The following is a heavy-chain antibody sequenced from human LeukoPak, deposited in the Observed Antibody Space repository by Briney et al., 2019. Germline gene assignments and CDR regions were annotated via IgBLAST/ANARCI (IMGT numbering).Heavy chain of an antibody. CDR3: AKSHLSMGVYFDY. CDR2: ISGSGGST. V-gene: IGHV3-23*01. D-gene: IGHD2/OR15-2a*01. J-gene: IGHJ4*02. Sequence: GGSLRLSCAASGFTFSSYAMSWVRQAPGKGLEWVSAISGSGGSTYYADSVKGRFTISRDNYKNTLYLQMNSLRAEDTAVYYCAKSHLSMGVYFDYWGQGTLVTVSS. CDR1: GFTFSSYA.